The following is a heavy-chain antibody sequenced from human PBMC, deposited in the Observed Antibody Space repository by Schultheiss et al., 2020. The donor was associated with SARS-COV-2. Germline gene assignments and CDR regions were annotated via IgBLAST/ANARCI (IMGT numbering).Heavy chain of an antibody. D-gene: IGHD6-13*01. CDR3: ARVPRRPIGAAAGTNWFDP. V-gene: IGHV1-8*01. Sequence: ASVKVSCKASGYTFTSYDINWVRQATGQGLEWMGWMNPNSGNTGYAQKFQGRVTMTRNTSISTAYMELSSLRSEDTAVYYCARVPRRPIGAAAGTNWFDPWGQGTLVTVSS. CDR2: MNPNSGNT. CDR1: GYTFTSYD. J-gene: IGHJ5*02.